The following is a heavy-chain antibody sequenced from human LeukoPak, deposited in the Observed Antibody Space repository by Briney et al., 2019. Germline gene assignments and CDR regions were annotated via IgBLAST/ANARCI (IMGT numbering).Heavy chain of an antibody. CDR3: AKGPPGIVVVTASRH. CDR1: GFTFSSYA. V-gene: IGHV3-23*01. CDR2: ISGSGGST. D-gene: IGHD2-21*02. J-gene: IGHJ1*01. Sequence: PGGSLRLSCAASGFTFSSYAMSWVRQAPGKGLEWVSAISGSGGSTYYADSMKGRFTISRDNSKNTLYLQMNSLRAEDTAVYYCAKGPPGIVVVTASRHWGQGTLVTVSS.